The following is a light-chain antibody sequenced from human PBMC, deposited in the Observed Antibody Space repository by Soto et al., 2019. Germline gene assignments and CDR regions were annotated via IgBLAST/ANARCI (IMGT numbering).Light chain of an antibody. CDR3: QKYNSAPLT. Sequence: DIQLTQSPPSLSASVGDRVTITCRASQAISIYVAWYQQKPGKIPKLLIFSASTVQSGVPSRFSGSGSGTDFTLTIRNLQPEDVATYYCQKYNSAPLTFGPGTKVDLK. CDR2: SAS. V-gene: IGKV1-27*01. CDR1: QAISIY. J-gene: IGKJ3*01.